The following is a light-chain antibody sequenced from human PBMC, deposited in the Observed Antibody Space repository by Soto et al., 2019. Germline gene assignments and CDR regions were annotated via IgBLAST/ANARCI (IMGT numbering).Light chain of an antibody. CDR1: QGISSW. V-gene: IGKV3-11*01. Sequence: TQSPSSVSASVGDRVTITCRASQGISSWLAWYQQKPDQAPRLLIYDAFNRATGIPARFSGSGSGTDFTLTISSLEPEDFVVYYCQQRSNWPITFGQGTRLEIK. J-gene: IGKJ5*01. CDR2: DAF. CDR3: QQRSNWPIT.